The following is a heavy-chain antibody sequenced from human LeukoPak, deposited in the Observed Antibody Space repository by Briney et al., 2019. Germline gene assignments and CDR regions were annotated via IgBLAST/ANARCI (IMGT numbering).Heavy chain of an antibody. D-gene: IGHD3-3*01. J-gene: IGHJ6*03. CDR3: ARVDFWSGYYYMDV. CDR1: GFTFSSYA. V-gene: IGHV3-7*01. CDR2: IKQDGSEK. Sequence: GGSLRLSCAASGFTFSSYAMSWVRQAPGKGLEWVANIKQDGSEKYYVDSVKGRFTISRDNAKNSLYLQMNSRRAEDTAVYYCARVDFWSGYYYMDVWGKGTTVTVSS.